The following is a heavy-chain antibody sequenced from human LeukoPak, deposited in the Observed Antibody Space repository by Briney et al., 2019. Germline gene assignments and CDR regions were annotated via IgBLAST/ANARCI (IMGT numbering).Heavy chain of an antibody. CDR1: GYTLTEVS. Sequence: GASVKVSCKVSGYTLTEVSMHWGRQAPGKGLEWMGGFAPGDGETIYAQSFQGRLIVTEDTSTDTAYMELSSLRSEDTAVYYCATEIVGYGDVNYFDYWGQGTLVTVSS. CDR2: FAPGDGET. J-gene: IGHJ4*02. CDR3: ATEIVGYGDVNYFDY. D-gene: IGHD4-17*01. V-gene: IGHV1-24*01.